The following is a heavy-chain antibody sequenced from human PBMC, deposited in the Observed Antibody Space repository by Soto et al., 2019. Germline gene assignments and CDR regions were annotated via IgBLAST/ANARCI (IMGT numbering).Heavy chain of an antibody. CDR1: GFTFSDYA. Sequence: GSLRLSCAASGFTFSDYAMTWVRQAPGKGLEWVANIKPDGTEKYYVDSVKGRFTISRDNAKNSLFLQMNSLQTEDTAVYYCARGSSRFQDPYYYYAMDVWGQGTTVTVSS. CDR3: ARGSSRFQDPYYYYAMDV. CDR2: IKPDGTEK. V-gene: IGHV3-7*03. J-gene: IGHJ6*02. D-gene: IGHD6-13*01.